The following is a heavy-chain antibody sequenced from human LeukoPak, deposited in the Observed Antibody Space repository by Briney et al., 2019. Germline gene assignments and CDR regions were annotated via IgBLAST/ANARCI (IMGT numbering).Heavy chain of an antibody. CDR2: ISGSGGST. CDR1: GFTFSSYA. Sequence: GGSLRLSCAASGFTFSSYAMSWVRQAPGKGLEWVSAISGSGGSTYYADSVKGRFTISRDTSKNTLYLQMNSLRAEDTAVYYCAKDRSSGWYYFDYWGQGTLVTVSS. CDR3: AKDRSSGWYYFDY. D-gene: IGHD6-19*01. V-gene: IGHV3-23*01. J-gene: IGHJ4*02.